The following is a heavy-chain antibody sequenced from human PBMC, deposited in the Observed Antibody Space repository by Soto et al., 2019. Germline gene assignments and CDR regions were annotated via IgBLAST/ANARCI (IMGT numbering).Heavy chain of an antibody. Sequence: GGSLRLSCAASGFTFSSYAMSWVRQAAGKGLEWVSAISGSGGSTYYADSVKGRFTISRDNPNNTLYLQMNSLRAEETAVYYCGRELLLDYFDYWGQGTLVTVSS. CDR1: GFTFSSYA. CDR2: ISGSGGST. D-gene: IGHD1-26*01. V-gene: IGHV3-23*01. J-gene: IGHJ4*02. CDR3: GRELLLDYFDY.